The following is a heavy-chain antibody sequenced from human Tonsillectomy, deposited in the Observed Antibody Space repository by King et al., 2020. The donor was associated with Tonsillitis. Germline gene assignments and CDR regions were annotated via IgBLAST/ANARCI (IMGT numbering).Heavy chain of an antibody. CDR2: ISGSGGST. J-gene: IGHJ4*02. CDR1: GFTFSSSA. CDR3: AKVVSTAMVYYFDY. Sequence: VQLVESGGGLVQPGGSLRLSCAASGFTFSSSAMAWVRQAPGKGLEWVSGISGSGGSTYYADSVKGRFTISRDNSKNTLHLQMNILGAEDTALYYCAKVVSTAMVYYFDYWGQGTLVTVSS. V-gene: IGHV3-23*04. D-gene: IGHD5-18*01.